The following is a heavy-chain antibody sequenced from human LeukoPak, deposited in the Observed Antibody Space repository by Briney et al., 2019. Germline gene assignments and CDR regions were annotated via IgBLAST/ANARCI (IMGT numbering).Heavy chain of an antibody. D-gene: IGHD3-10*01. CDR3: TREQSLLWFGVNYYYYMDV. CDR1: GFSFDDYG. V-gene: IGHV3-49*04. J-gene: IGHJ6*03. CDR2: IRSKAYGGTT. Sequence: GGSPRLSCAASGFSFDDYGMSWVRQAPGKGLEWVGFIRSKAYGGTTEYAASVKGRFTISRDDSKSIAYLQMNSLKTEDTAVYYCTREQSLLWFGVNYYYYMDVWGKGTTVTISS.